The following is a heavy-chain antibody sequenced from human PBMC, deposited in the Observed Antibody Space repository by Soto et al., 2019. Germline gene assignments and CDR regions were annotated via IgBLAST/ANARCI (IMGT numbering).Heavy chain of an antibody. V-gene: IGHV1-69*02. J-gene: IGHJ4*02. D-gene: IGHD2-2*02. Sequence: QVQLVQSGAEVKKPGSSVKVSCKASGGTFSSYTISWVRQAPGQGLEWMGRIIPILGIANYAQKFQGRVTIXAXKXPSTAYMELSSLRSEDTAVYYCAMEYCSSTSCDRDYWGQGTLVTVSS. CDR2: IIPILGIA. CDR1: GGTFSSYT. CDR3: AMEYCSSTSCDRDY.